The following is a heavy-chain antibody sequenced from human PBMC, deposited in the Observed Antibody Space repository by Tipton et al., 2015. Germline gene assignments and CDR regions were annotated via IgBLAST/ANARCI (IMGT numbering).Heavy chain of an antibody. CDR3: ARDFTPYQYYAMDV. J-gene: IGHJ6*02. CDR1: GGSVSSGSYY. Sequence: TLSLTCTVSGGSVSSGSYYWSWIRQPPGKGLEWIGLIYYSGSTYYNPSLNSRVTISIDTSRNQFSLKLSSVTAADTAVYYCARDFTPYQYYAMDVWGQGTTVTVSS. CDR2: IYYSGST. V-gene: IGHV4-39*02.